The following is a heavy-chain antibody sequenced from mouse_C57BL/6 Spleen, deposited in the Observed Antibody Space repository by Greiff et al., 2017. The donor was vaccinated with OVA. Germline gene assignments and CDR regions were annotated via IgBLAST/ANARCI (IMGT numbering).Heavy chain of an antibody. D-gene: IGHD4-1*01. V-gene: IGHV1-69*01. CDR1: GYTFTSYW. J-gene: IGHJ4*01. CDR3: ARGTGTDAMDY. Sequence: QVQLQQPGAELVMPGASVKLSCKASGYTFTSYWMHWVKQRPGQGLEWIGEIDPSDSYTNYNQKFKGKSTLTVDKYSSTAYMQLSSLTSEDSAVYYCARGTGTDAMDYWGQGTSVTVSS. CDR2: IDPSDSYT.